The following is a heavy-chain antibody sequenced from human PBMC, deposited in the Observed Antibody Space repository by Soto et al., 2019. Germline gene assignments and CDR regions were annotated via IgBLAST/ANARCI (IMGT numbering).Heavy chain of an antibody. CDR1: GTSISSNTYY. Sequence: PSETLSLTCTVSGTSISSNTYYWGWIRQPPGMGLEWIGTIYYSGTTYYNPSLKSRVTISVDTSKIQFSLKLSSVTAADTAVYYCARQTPSAQLATIRGYFDYWGQGTLVTVSS. J-gene: IGHJ4*02. CDR2: IYYSGTT. CDR3: ARQTPSAQLATIRGYFDY. D-gene: IGHD5-12*01. V-gene: IGHV4-39*01.